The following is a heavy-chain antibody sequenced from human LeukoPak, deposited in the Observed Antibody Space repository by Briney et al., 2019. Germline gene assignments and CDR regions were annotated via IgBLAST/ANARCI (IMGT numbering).Heavy chain of an antibody. CDR2: INPDDSDA. CDR1: GDSFNSYW. D-gene: IGHD3-10*01. CDR3: ARFKGDGDDACHM. J-gene: IGHJ3*02. V-gene: IGHV5-51*01. Sequence: GESLKISCKGYGDSFNSYWIVWVRQMPGKGLELMGIINPDDSDARYSPSSQGQVTITADKSISTAYLQWTSLRASDSAMYYCARFKGDGDDACHMWGQGTMLTVSS.